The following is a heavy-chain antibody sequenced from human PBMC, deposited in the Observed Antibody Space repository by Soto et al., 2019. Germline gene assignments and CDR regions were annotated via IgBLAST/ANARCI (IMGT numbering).Heavy chain of an antibody. CDR1: GGTFTSYG. CDR2: ISAYNGNT. D-gene: IGHD6-13*01. Sequence: VPGKDFGGTFTSYGINWVRQAPGQGIEWMGWISAYNGNTNYAQKLQGRVTMTTDTSTSTAYMELRSLRSDDTAVYYCARAQARIGYSSSVKDYW. V-gene: IGHV1-18*04. J-gene: IGHJ4*01. CDR3: ARAQARIGYSSSVKDY.